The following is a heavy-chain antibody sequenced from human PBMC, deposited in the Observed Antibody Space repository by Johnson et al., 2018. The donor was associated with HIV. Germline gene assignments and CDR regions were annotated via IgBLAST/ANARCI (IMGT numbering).Heavy chain of an antibody. CDR3: TTGSSTLTTWGSSGAFDI. Sequence: QVQLVESGGGLVKPGGSLRLSCAASGFTFSDYYMSWIRQAPGKGLEWVSYISSSGSTIYYADSVKGRFTIPRDNSKNTLYLQMNGLKTEDTAVYYCTTGSSTLTTWGSSGAFDIWGQGTMVTVSS. V-gene: IGHV3-11*01. D-gene: IGHD4-17*01. J-gene: IGHJ3*02. CDR2: ISSSGSTI. CDR1: GFTFSDYY.